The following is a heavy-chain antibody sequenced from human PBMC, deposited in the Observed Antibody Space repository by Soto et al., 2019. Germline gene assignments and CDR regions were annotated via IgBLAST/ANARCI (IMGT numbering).Heavy chain of an antibody. D-gene: IGHD3-16*01. V-gene: IGHV1-18*01. CDR2: ISHYTGNT. Sequence: QVQLVQSGDEVKKPGASVKVSCKASGYIFVNYGIAWVRQAPGEGLEWMGWISHYTGNTHSASKVQGRLTMTTDTSTITGYMELESLTSDDTAVYYCVMVDNYVTPTPQDVWGQGTTVTVSS. J-gene: IGHJ6*02. CDR1: GYIFVNYG. CDR3: VMVDNYVTPTPQDV.